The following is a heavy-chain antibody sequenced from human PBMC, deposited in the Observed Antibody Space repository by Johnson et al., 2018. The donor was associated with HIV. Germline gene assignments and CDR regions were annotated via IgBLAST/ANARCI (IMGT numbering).Heavy chain of an antibody. V-gene: IGHV3-11*04. D-gene: IGHD5-18*01. Sequence: QVQLVESGGGLVKPGGSLRLSCAASGFTFKDYYMNWVRQTPGKGLEWVAHISSSGTTKYYADSVKGRFTISRDNTKKSLYLEMNSLRVDDTAIYYCTRESTPWCADYVGYGLDVWGQGTMVAVSS. J-gene: IGHJ3*01. CDR2: ISSSGTTK. CDR1: GFTFKDYY. CDR3: TRESTPWCADYVGYGLDV.